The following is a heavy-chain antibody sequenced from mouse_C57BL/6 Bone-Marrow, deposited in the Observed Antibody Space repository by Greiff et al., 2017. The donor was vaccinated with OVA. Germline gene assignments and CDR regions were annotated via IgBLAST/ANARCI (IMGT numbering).Heavy chain of an antibody. CDR3: ARGGYFY. J-gene: IGHJ2*01. Sequence: QVQLQQPGAELVMPGASVKLSCKASGYTFTSYGMHWVKQRPGQGLEWIGEIDPSDSYTNYNQKFKGKSTLTVDKSSSTAYMQLSSLTSEDSAVYYCARGGYFYWGQGTTLTVSS. CDR2: IDPSDSYT. V-gene: IGHV1-69*01. D-gene: IGHD2-3*01. CDR1: GYTFTSYG.